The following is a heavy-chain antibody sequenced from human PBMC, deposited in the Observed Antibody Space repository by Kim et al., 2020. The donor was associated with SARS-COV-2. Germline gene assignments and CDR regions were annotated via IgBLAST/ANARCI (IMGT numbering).Heavy chain of an antibody. CDR1: GGSFSGYY. V-gene: IGHV4-34*01. CDR2: INHSGST. J-gene: IGHJ4*02. Sequence: SETLSLTCAVYGGSFSGYYWSWIRQPPGKGLEWIGEINHSGSTNYNPSHKSRVTISVDTSKNQFSLKLSSVTAADTAVYYCASGGSSSGYYYPDYWGQGT. CDR3: ASGGSSSGYYYPDY. D-gene: IGHD3-22*01.